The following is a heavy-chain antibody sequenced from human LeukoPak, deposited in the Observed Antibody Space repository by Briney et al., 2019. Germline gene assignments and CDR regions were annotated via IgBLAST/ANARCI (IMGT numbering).Heavy chain of an antibody. CDR2: IDGPGGST. J-gene: IGHJ6*04. Sequence: PGGSLRLSCAASGFIFSTYGMTWVRQAPGKGLEWVSAIDGPGGSTYYADSLKGRFTISRDNFKNTLYLQMNSLRAEDTAVYYCVKFGGSSSGLMDVWGKGTTVTLSS. D-gene: IGHD6-6*01. CDR1: GFIFSTYG. V-gene: IGHV3-23*01. CDR3: VKFGGSSSGLMDV.